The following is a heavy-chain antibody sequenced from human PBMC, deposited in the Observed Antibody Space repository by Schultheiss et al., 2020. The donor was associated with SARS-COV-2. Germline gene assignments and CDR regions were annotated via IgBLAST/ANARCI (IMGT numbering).Heavy chain of an antibody. CDR3: AREENLWSGYYTGRGGGFFDY. V-gene: IGHV3-30*03. D-gene: IGHD3-3*01. CDR1: GFTFSSYG. J-gene: IGHJ4*02. Sequence: GESLKISCAASGFTFSSYGMHWVRQAPGKGLEWVAVISYDGSNKYYADSVKGRFTISRDNSKNTLYLQMNSLRAEDTAVYYCAREENLWSGYYTGRGGGFFDYWGQGTLVTVSS. CDR2: ISYDGSNK.